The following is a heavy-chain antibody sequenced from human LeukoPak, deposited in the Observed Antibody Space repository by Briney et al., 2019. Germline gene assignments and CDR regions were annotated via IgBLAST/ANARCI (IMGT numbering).Heavy chain of an antibody. D-gene: IGHD4-23*01. CDR1: GFTFSSYA. CDR2: ISGGGGNT. J-gene: IGHJ5*02. V-gene: IGHV3-23*01. CDR3: AKSPYVGDHGGPSA. Sequence: GGSLRLSCAGSGFTFSSYAMSWVRQAPGKGPEWVSAISGGGGNTYYAGSVKGRFTISRDDSKKTLFLQMNSLRAEDTAVYYCAKSPYVGDHGGPSAWGQGTPVTVSS.